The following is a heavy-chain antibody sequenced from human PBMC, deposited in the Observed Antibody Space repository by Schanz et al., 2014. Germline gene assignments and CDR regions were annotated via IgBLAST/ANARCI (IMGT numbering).Heavy chain of an antibody. CDR3: ARDRGHGDLPGDI. CDR2: ISYSGST. Sequence: QVQLQESGPGLVKPSQTLSLTCTVSGGSVSSGGDYWSWIRQHPGKGLEWIGFISYSGSTYYNPSIKSRVTISVDTSKNQFSLKLSSATAADTAVYYCARDRGHGDLPGDIWGQGTMVTVSS. D-gene: IGHD4-17*01. V-gene: IGHV4-31*03. CDR1: GGSVSSGGDY. J-gene: IGHJ3*02.